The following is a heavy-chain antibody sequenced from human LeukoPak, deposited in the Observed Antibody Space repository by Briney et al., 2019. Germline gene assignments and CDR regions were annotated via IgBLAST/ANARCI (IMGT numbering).Heavy chain of an antibody. D-gene: IGHD3-10*01. CDR1: GGSISSYY. V-gene: IGHV4-59*12. Sequence: PSETLSLTCTVSGGSISSYYWSWIRQPPGKWMEWIGYIYYSGSTNYNPSLKSRVTMSVDTSKNQFSLKLSSVTAADTAVYYCARASSGTYYTFDYWGQGTLVTVSS. CDR2: IYYSGST. J-gene: IGHJ4*02. CDR3: ARASSGTYYTFDY.